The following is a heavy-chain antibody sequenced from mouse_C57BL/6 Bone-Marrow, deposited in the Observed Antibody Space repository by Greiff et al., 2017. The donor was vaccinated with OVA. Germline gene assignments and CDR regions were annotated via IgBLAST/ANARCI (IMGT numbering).Heavy chain of an antibody. J-gene: IGHJ2*01. CDR2: IWSDGST. V-gene: IGHV2-6-1*01. Sequence: VQVVESGPGLVAPSQRLSITCTVSGFSLTSYGVHWVRQTPGKGLEWLVVIWSDGSTTYNSALKSRLIISKDNSKSQVFLKMNSLHTDDTAMYYCARHGETTPGFDYWGQGTTLTVSS. CDR3: ARHGETTPGFDY. CDR1: GFSLTSYG. D-gene: IGHD5-5*01.